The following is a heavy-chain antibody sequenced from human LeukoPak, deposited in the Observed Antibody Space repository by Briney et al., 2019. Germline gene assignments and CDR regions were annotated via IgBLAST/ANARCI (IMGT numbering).Heavy chain of an antibody. D-gene: IGHD2-2*01. Sequence: GASVKVSCKASGCTFTNNGISWVRQAPGQGLEWMGWISTYNGNTNYAQKLQDRVTMTTDTSTTTAYMELRSLRSDDTAVYYCARDLGYCSSISCQRNWFDPWGQGTLVTVSS. CDR1: GCTFTNNG. CDR2: ISTYNGNT. V-gene: IGHV1-18*01. CDR3: ARDLGYCSSISCQRNWFDP. J-gene: IGHJ5*02.